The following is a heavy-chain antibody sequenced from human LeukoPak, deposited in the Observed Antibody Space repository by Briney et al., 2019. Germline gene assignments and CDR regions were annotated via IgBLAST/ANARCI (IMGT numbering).Heavy chain of an antibody. CDR3: ARDHMAAAGTDLVYYYYYMDV. D-gene: IGHD6-13*01. Sequence: ASVKVSCKASGYTFTSYYMHWVRQAPGQGLEWMGIINPSGGSTSYAQKFQGRVTMTRDMSTSTVYMELSSLRSEDTAVYYCARDHMAAAGTDLVYYYYYMDVWGKGTTVTISS. V-gene: IGHV1-46*01. CDR1: GYTFTSYY. CDR2: INPSGGST. J-gene: IGHJ6*03.